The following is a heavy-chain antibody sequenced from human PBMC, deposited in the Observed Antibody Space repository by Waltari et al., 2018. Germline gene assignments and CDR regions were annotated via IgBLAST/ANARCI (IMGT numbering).Heavy chain of an antibody. CDR2: IIPILGTA. CDR3: ASNYDFWSGYYHFDY. J-gene: IGHJ4*02. Sequence: QVQLVQSGAEVKKPGSSVKVSCKASGGTFSSYAISWVRQAPGQGLEWMGGIIPILGTANYAQKCQGRVTITADKSTSTAYMELSSLRSEDTAVYYCASNYDFWSGYYHFDYWGQGTLVTVSS. CDR1: GGTFSSYA. D-gene: IGHD3-3*01. V-gene: IGHV1-69*14.